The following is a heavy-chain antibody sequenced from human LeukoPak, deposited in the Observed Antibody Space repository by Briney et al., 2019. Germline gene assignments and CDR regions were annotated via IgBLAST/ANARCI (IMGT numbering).Heavy chain of an antibody. CDR1: GYSFTSYW. CDR3: ARFGWSGYQDYYYGMDV. V-gene: IGHV5-51*01. CDR2: IYPGDSDT. D-gene: IGHD3-3*01. Sequence: GESLKISRKGSGYSFTSYWIGWVRQMPGKGLEWMGIIYPGDSDTRYSPSFQGQVTISADKSISTAYLQWSSLKASDTAMYYCARFGWSGYQDYYYGMDVWGQGTTVTVSS. J-gene: IGHJ6*02.